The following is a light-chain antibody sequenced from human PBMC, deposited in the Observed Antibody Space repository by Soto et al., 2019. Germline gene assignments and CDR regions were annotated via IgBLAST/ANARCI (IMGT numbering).Light chain of an antibody. CDR3: CSYAGSSFYV. CDR2: EGT. Sequence: QSALTQPASVYGSPGQSITISFTGTSSDVGNYNLVSWYQQHPGKAPKLMIYEGTKRPSGVSNRFSGSKSGNTASLTISGLQAEDEADYYCCSYAGSSFYVFGTGTQLTVL. V-gene: IGLV2-23*01. J-gene: IGLJ1*01. CDR1: SSDVGNYNL.